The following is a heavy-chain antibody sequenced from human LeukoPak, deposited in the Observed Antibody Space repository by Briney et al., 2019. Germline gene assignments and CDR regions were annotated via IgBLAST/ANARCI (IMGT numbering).Heavy chain of an antibody. CDR3: AKGAGYNAVRCVDY. CDR2: ITGSAGST. Sequence: GGSLRLSCAASGFTFGNFAMGWVRQAPGKGLEWVSVITGSAGSTYYADSVKGRFTISRDNSKNTLYLQMDSLRAEDTAVYFCAKGAGYNAVRCVDYWGQGTLVTVSS. J-gene: IGHJ4*02. D-gene: IGHD5-24*01. CDR1: GFTFGNFA. V-gene: IGHV3-23*01.